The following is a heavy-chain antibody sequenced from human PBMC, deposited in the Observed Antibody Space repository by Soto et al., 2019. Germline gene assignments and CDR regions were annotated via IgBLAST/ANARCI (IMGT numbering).Heavy chain of an antibody. D-gene: IGHD3-10*01. Sequence: QVQLQESGPGLVKPSETLSLTCTVSGGSISSYYWSWIRQPPGKGLEWIGYIYYSGRTNYNPSLNSRVTISVDTSKNQFSLKLSSVTAADTAVYYCASTVHGSGMVYYYYGMDVWGQGTTVTVSS. J-gene: IGHJ6*02. CDR2: IYYSGRT. V-gene: IGHV4-59*01. CDR3: ASTVHGSGMVYYYYGMDV. CDR1: GGSISSYY.